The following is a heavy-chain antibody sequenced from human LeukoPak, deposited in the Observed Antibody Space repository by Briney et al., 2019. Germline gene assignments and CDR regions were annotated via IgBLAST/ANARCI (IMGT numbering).Heavy chain of an antibody. V-gene: IGHV1-2*02. CDR3: ARDGPGYCSPTSCSDNWFDP. Sequence: GGSVKVSCKASGYTFTGYYMHGVGQAPGKGVEGMGWINHKSGGKNYAKKFKGRVTMNTDRSKRRAYREESRLRSDDTAVYICARDGPGYCSPTSCSDNWFDPWGQGALVTVSS. CDR2: INHKSGGK. D-gene: IGHD2-2*01. J-gene: IGHJ5*02. CDR1: GYTFTGYY.